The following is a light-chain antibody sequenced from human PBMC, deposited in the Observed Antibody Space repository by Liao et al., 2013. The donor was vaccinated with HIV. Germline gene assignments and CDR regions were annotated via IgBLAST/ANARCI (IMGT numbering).Light chain of an antibody. CDR2: YDS. V-gene: IGLV3-21*04. J-gene: IGLJ3*02. Sequence: SYELTQPPSVSVAPGKTARITCGGNNIGSKSVHWYQQKPGQAPEVVIYYDSDRPSGIPERFSGSNSGNTATLTISRVEAGDEADYHCQVWDSGSDHQVFGGGTKLTAL. CDR1: NIGSKS. CDR3: QVWDSGSDHQV.